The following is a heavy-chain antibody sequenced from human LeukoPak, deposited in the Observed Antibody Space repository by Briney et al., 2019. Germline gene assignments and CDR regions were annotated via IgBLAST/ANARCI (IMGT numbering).Heavy chain of an antibody. CDR2: IYYSGST. V-gene: IGHV4-28*01. CDR3: ARFYYGSGSPGVFDY. J-gene: IGHJ4*02. Sequence: PSETLSLTCAVSGYSISSSNWWGWIRQPPGKGLEWIGYIYYSGSTYYNPSLKGRVTMSVDTSKNQFSLKLSSVTAVDTAVYYCARFYYGSGSPGVFDYWGQGTLVTVSS. CDR1: GYSISSSNW. D-gene: IGHD3-10*01.